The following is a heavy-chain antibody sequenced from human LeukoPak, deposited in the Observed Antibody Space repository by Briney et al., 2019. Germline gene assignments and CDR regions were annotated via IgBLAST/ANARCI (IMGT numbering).Heavy chain of an antibody. CDR3: ARMDIVATTEYYFDY. CDR2: IYYSGST. V-gene: IGHV4-59*01. D-gene: IGHD5-12*01. Sequence: SETLSLTCTVSGGSFSSYYWSCIRQPPGKVLNWIGYIYYSGSTNYNPSLKSRVTISVDTSKNQFSLKLSSVTAADTAVYYCARMDIVATTEYYFDYWGQGTLVTVSS. CDR1: GGSFSSYY. J-gene: IGHJ4*02.